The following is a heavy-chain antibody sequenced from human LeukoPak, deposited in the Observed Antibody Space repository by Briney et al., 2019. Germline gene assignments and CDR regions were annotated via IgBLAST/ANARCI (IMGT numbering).Heavy chain of an antibody. CDR2: ISSSSSYI. D-gene: IGHD5-18*01. V-gene: IGHV3-21*01. CDR1: GFTFRSYS. Sequence: GGSLRLSCAASGFTFRSYSMNWVRQAPGKGLEWVSSISSSSSYIYYADSVKGRFTISRDNAKSTLYLQMNSLRAEDTAVYYCARDGYGLINYDYWGQGTLVTVSS. J-gene: IGHJ4*02. CDR3: ARDGYGLINYDY.